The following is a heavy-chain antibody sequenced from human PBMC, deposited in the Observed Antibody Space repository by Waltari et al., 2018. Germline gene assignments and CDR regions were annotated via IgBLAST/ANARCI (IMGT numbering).Heavy chain of an antibody. CDR2: LRGGGGST. D-gene: IGHD3-22*01. CDR3: AKSYDSSGYPDY. Sequence: EVQLLESGGGLVQPGGSLRLSCAASGFTFSSYAMSWVRQAPGKGLEWCSALRGGGGSTYYADSVKGRFTISRDNSKNTLYLQMNSLRAEDTAVYYCAKSYDSSGYPDYWGQGTLVTVSS. J-gene: IGHJ4*02. CDR1: GFTFSSYA. V-gene: IGHV3-23*01.